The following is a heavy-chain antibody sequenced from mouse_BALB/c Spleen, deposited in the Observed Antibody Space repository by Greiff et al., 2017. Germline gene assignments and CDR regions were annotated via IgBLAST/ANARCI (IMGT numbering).Heavy chain of an antibody. V-gene: IGHV5-12-2*01. Sequence: DVQLVESGGGLVQPGGSLKLSCAASGFTFSSYTMSWVRQTPEKRLEWVAYISNGGGSTYYPDTVKGRFTISRDNAKNTLYLQMSSLKSEDTAMYYCARHYYGSSPRLAYWGQGTLVTVSA. D-gene: IGHD1-1*01. CDR2: ISNGGGST. J-gene: IGHJ3*01. CDR1: GFTFSSYT. CDR3: ARHYYGSSPRLAY.